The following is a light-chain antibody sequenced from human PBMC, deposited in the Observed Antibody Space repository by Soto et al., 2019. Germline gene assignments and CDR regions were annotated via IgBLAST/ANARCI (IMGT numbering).Light chain of an antibody. CDR2: GVK. J-gene: IGLJ1*01. CDR1: GRDIGAYDY. Sequence: QSALTQPASVSGSPGQSITISCTGSGRDIGAYDYVSWYQQHPGKAPKLIIYGVKNRPSGVSNRFSASKSAFTASLTISGLQTEDEADYYCSSYPTSHFYVFGPGTKLTVL. CDR3: SSYPTSHFYV. V-gene: IGLV2-14*01.